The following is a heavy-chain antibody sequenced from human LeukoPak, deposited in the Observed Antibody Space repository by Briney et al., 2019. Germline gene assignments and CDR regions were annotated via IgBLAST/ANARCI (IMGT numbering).Heavy chain of an antibody. CDR1: GFTFSSYG. D-gene: IGHD3-9*01. Sequence: GGSLRLSCAASGFTFSSYGMHWVRQAPGKGLEWVAVISYDGSNKYYADSVKGRFTISRDNSKNTLYLQMNSLRAEDTAVYYCAKAPLRYFDWPIQDWGQGTLVTVSS. V-gene: IGHV3-30*18. J-gene: IGHJ4*02. CDR2: ISYDGSNK. CDR3: AKAPLRYFDWPIQD.